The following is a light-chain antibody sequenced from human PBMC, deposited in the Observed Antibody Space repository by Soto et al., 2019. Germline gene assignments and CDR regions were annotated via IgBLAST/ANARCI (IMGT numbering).Light chain of an antibody. CDR1: QIVSSRY. CDR3: QQYGSSPPTYT. J-gene: IGKJ2*01. CDR2: GAS. Sequence: VLTQSPGTLSLSPGERATLSCRASQIVSSRYIAWYQQRPGQAPRLLIYGASSKAAGIPDRFSGSGSGTAFTLTISRLEPEDSAVYYCQQYGSSPPTYTFGQGTKLEIK. V-gene: IGKV3-20*01.